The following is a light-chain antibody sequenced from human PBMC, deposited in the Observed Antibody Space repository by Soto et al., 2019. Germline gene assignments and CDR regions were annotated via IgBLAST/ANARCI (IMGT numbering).Light chain of an antibody. CDR1: QSISNN. CDR3: QQSYRPPLA. V-gene: IGKV1-39*01. Sequence: DFKMTQSPSSLSASVGDRVMITCRASQSISNNLCWYQQRPGKAPKLLIYAASTLQSGAPSRFSGSGSGTHFTLTISSLQPEDFATYYCQQSYRPPLAFGPGTKVGIK. J-gene: IGKJ1*01. CDR2: AAS.